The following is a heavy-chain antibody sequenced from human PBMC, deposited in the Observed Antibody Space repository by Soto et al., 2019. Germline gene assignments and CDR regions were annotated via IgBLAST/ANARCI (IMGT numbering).Heavy chain of an antibody. CDR2: IWYDGSNK. V-gene: IGHV3-33*01. CDR3: ARDSEVTMVRGVGGDY. CDR1: GFTFSSYG. J-gene: IGHJ4*02. Sequence: GGSLRLSCAASGFTFSSYGMHWVRQAPGKGLEWVAVIWYDGSNKYYADSVKGRFTISRDNSKNTLYLHMNSLRAEDTAVYDCARDSEVTMVRGVGGDYWGQGTLVTVSS. D-gene: IGHD3-10*01.